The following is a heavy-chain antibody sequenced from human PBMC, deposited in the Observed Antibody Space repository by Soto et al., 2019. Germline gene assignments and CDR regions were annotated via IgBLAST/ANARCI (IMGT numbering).Heavy chain of an antibody. CDR3: VRDHHDYDFWSGNPRGYFDL. J-gene: IGHJ2*01. D-gene: IGHD3-3*01. CDR1: GFTLSNFW. Sequence: GGSLRLSCAASGFTLSNFWMHWVRQVPGKGLVWVSRINDDGSRTKYADSVEGRLTISRDTAKNTLYLQMDSLRVEDTAVYYCVRDHHDYDFWSGNPRGYFDLWGRGTLVTVSS. CDR2: INDDGSRT. V-gene: IGHV3-74*01.